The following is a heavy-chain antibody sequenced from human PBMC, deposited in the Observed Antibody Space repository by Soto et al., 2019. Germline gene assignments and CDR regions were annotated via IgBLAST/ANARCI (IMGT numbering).Heavy chain of an antibody. CDR3: ARGHSTDCSNGVCSFFYNHEMDV. V-gene: IGHV1-2*04. CDR1: GYSFSDYH. D-gene: IGHD2-8*01. Sequence: ASVKVSFKASGYSFSDYHIHWVRQAPGQGLEWLGRINPKSGGTSSAQKFQGWVTMTRDTSISTAYMELTRLRSDDTAVYFCARGHSTDCSNGVCSFFYNHEMDVWGQGTTVTVSS. CDR2: INPKSGGT. J-gene: IGHJ6*02.